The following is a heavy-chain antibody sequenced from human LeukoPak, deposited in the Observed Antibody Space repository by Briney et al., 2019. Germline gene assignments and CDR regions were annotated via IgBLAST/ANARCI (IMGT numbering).Heavy chain of an antibody. CDR3: ARDSRSYYASSGYYGTFDY. D-gene: IGHD3-22*01. CDR2: IYYSEST. CDR1: GGSISSYY. J-gene: IGHJ4*02. Sequence: SETLSLTCTVSGGSISSYYWSWIRQPPGKGLEWIGYIYYSESTNYNPSLKSRVTISVDTSKNQFSLKLSSVTAADTAVYYCARDSRSYYASSGYYGTFDYWGQGTLVTVSS. V-gene: IGHV4-59*01.